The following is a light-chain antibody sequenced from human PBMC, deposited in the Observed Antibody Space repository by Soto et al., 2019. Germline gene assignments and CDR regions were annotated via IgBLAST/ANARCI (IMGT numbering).Light chain of an antibody. CDR1: QTVNNN. CDR2: GAS. V-gene: IGKV3-11*01. J-gene: IGKJ5*01. CDR3: QQRSNWIT. Sequence: VMTQAPATLSVSPGEGATLSFRASQTVNNNVAWYQLKDGQVPRLLIYGASTRATDIPARFSGSGSGTDFTLTISSLEPEDFAVYYCQQRSNWITFGQGTRLEI.